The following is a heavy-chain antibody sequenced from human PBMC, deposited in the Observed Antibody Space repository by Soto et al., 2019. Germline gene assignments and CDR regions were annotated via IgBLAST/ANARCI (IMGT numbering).Heavy chain of an antibody. CDR2: IRPSGGST. Sequence: ASVKVSCKASGYTFTSYGVHWVRQAPGQGLERMGIIRPSGGSTTYAQKFQGRVTMTRDTSTSTVYMELSSLRSEDTAVYYCARDFPYCCGVCHDAFDIWGRGTMDTVSS. D-gene: IGHD2-21*02. V-gene: IGHV1-46*01. J-gene: IGHJ3*02. CDR3: ARDFPYCCGVCHDAFDI. CDR1: GYTFTSYG.